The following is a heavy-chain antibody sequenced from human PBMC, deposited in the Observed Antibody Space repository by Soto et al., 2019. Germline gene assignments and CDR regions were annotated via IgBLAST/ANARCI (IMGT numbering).Heavy chain of an antibody. Sequence: PGGSLRLSCAASGFTVSSNYMSWVRQAPGKGLEWVSVIYSGGSTYYADSVKGRFTISRDNSKNTLYLQMNSLRAEDTAVYYCARVKPAAYYGMDVWGQGTTVTVSS. D-gene: IGHD2-2*01. J-gene: IGHJ6*02. V-gene: IGHV3-53*01. CDR3: ARVKPAAYYGMDV. CDR2: IYSGGST. CDR1: GFTVSSNY.